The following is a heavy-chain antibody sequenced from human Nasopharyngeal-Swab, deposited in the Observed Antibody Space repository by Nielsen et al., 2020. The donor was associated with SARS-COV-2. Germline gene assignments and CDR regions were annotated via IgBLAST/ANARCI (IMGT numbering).Heavy chain of an antibody. V-gene: IGHV3-30*18. CDR2: ISYDGSNK. CDR1: GSTFSSYG. D-gene: IGHD1-26*01. J-gene: IGHJ4*02. Sequence: GESLKISCAASGSTFSSYGMHWVRQAPGKGLEWVAVISYDGSNKYYADSVKGRFTISRDNSKNTLYLQMNSLRAEDTAVYYCANSGVRGYSGSYSFGYWGQGTLVTVSS. CDR3: ANSGVRGYSGSYSFGY.